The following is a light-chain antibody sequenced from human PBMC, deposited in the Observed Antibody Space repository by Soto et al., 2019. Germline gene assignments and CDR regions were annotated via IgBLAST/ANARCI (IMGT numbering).Light chain of an antibody. V-gene: IGKV3-15*01. CDR2: GAS. J-gene: IGKJ1*01. Sequence: ELVLTQSPGTLSVSPGERATLSCRASQSVSSNLAWYQQKPGQAPRLLIYGASTRATGIPARFSGSGSGTEFTLTISSLQSEDFAVYYCQQYNNWPPTWTFGQGTKVDIK. CDR1: QSVSSN. CDR3: QQYNNWPPTWT.